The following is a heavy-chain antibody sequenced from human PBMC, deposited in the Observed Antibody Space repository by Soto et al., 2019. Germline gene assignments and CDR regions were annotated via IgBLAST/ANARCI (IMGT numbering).Heavy chain of an antibody. CDR2: IYSGGST. CDR1: GFTVSSNY. V-gene: IGHV3-53*01. Sequence: GGSLRLSCAASGFTVSSNYMSWVRQAPGKGLEWVSVIYSGGSTYYADSVKGRFTISRDNSKNTLYLQMNSVRAEDTAVYYCARDGYDFWSGYFDYGGQGTLVTVSS. CDR3: ARDGYDFWSGYFDY. D-gene: IGHD3-3*01. J-gene: IGHJ4*02.